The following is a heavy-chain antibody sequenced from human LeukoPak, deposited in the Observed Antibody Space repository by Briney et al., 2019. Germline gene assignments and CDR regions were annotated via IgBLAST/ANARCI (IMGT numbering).Heavy chain of an antibody. V-gene: IGHV1-8*01. CDR3: ARDFTYYYDSSGYYSPYDY. CDR2: MNPNSGNT. Sequence: EASVKVSCKASGYTFTSYDINWVRQATGQRLEWMGWMNPNSGNTGYAQKFQGRVTMTRNTSISTAYMELSSLRSEDTAVYYCARDFTYYYDSSGYYSPYDYWGQGTLVTVSS. J-gene: IGHJ4*02. CDR1: GYTFTSYD. D-gene: IGHD3-22*01.